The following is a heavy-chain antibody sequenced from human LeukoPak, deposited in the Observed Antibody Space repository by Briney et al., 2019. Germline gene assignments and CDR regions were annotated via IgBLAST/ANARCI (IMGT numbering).Heavy chain of an antibody. CDR1: GFTFSTYI. CDR2: IWYDGSYT. V-gene: IGHV3-33*06. CDR3: AKPTSGDGSFLIDY. J-gene: IGHJ4*02. Sequence: GGSLRLSCAVSGFTFSTYIMNWVRQAPGKGLEWVAVIWYDGSYTYYAESVKGRFTISRDNSRNTLYLQMSSLRAEDTAVYYCAKPTSGDGSFLIDYWGQGTLVTVSS. D-gene: IGHD1-26*01.